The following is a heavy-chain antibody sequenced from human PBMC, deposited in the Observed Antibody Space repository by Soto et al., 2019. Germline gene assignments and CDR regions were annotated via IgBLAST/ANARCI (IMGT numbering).Heavy chain of an antibody. CDR1: GERVSSKMAA. Sequence: PSHAVSITCAISGERVSSKMAAWNWIRQSPSRGLEWLGRTYHRSRWYNEYAVSVKSRITINPDTSKNQFSLQLNSVTPEDTAVYYCARTASVFDYWGQGTQVTVSS. CDR2: TYHRSRWYN. CDR3: ARTASVFDY. J-gene: IGHJ4*02. V-gene: IGHV6-1*01.